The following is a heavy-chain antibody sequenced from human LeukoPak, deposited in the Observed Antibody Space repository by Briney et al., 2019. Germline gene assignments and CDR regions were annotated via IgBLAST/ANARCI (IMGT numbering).Heavy chain of an antibody. Sequence: SQTLSLTCTVSGGSISSGSYYWSWIRQPAGTGLEWIGRIYTSGSTNYNPSLKSRVTISVDTSKNQFSPKLSSVTAADTAVYYCARESITMIVVVIPGAFDIWGQGTMVTVSS. CDR1: GGSISSGSYY. V-gene: IGHV4-61*02. CDR2: IYTSGST. CDR3: ARESITMIVVVIPGAFDI. D-gene: IGHD3-22*01. J-gene: IGHJ3*02.